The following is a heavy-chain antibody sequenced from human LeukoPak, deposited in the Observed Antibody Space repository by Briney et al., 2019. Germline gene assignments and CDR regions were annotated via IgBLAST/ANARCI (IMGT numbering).Heavy chain of an antibody. CDR3: ARSGGSSPFYFDY. Sequence: ASVKVSCKASGYTFTGYYMHWVRQAPGQGLEWMGWINPNSGGTNYAQKFQGRVTMTRDTSISTAYMELSRLKSDDTAVYYCARSGGSSPFYFDYWGQGTLVTVSS. D-gene: IGHD1-26*01. CDR1: GYTFTGYY. V-gene: IGHV1-2*02. J-gene: IGHJ4*02. CDR2: INPNSGGT.